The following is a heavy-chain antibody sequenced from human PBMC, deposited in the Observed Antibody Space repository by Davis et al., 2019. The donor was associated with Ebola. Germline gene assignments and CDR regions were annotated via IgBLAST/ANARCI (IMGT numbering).Heavy chain of an antibody. V-gene: IGHV3-23*01. D-gene: IGHD3-22*01. CDR1: GFVFRNYV. CDR2: LGTSADT. Sequence: PGGSLRLSCAASGFVFRNYVMSWVRQAPGKGLEWVSTLGTSADTYYADSVKGRFTISRDNSKNTLYLQMNGLRAEDTALYYCTAYDSTFRNYWGQGTLVTVSS. CDR3: TAYDSTFRNY. J-gene: IGHJ4*02.